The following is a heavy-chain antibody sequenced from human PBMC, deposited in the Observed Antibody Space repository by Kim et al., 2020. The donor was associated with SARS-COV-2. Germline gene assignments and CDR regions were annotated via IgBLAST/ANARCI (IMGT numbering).Heavy chain of an antibody. Sequence: SETLSLTCAVYGGSFSGYYWSWIRQPPGKGLEWIGEINHSGSTNYNPSLKSRVTISVDTYKNHFSLKLSSVTAADTAVYYCARCPGSYNLYYYYMNVWGKGTTMKVSS. V-gene: IGHV4-34*01. CDR3: ARCPGSYNLYYYYMNV. J-gene: IGHJ6*03. CDR1: GGSFSGYY. D-gene: IGHD3-10*01. CDR2: INHSGST.